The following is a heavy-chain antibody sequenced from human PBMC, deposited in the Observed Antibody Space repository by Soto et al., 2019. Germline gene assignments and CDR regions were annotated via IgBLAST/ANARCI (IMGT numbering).Heavy chain of an antibody. D-gene: IGHD5-18*01. J-gene: IGHJ6*02. CDR1: GGTFSTYA. V-gene: IGHV1-69*13. CDR2: IIPSFGTA. Sequence: ASVKVSCKASGGTFSTYAISWVRQAPRQRLEWVGGIIPSFGTANYAQKFQGRVTITADESTSTAYMELSSLRSEDTAVYYCARAAYSYGTAYLSYYYGMDVWGQGTTVTV. CDR3: ARAAYSYGTAYLSYYYGMDV.